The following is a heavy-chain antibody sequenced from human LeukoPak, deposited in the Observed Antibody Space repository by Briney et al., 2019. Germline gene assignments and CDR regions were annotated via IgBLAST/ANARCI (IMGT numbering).Heavy chain of an antibody. Sequence: SVKVSCKASGGTFSSYAISWVRQAPGQGLEWMRGIIPIFGTANYAQKFQGRVTITTGESTSTAYMELSSLRSEDTAVYYCATCIAAAGNRRGNYYYYGMDVWGQGTTVTVSS. D-gene: IGHD6-13*01. CDR1: GGTFSSYA. J-gene: IGHJ6*02. V-gene: IGHV1-69*05. CDR3: ATCIAAAGNRRGNYYYYGMDV. CDR2: IIPIFGTA.